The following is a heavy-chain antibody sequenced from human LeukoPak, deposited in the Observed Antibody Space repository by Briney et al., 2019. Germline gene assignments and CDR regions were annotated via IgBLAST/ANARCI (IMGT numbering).Heavy chain of an antibody. V-gene: IGHV3-30*02. D-gene: IGHD3-3*01. CDR2: IWYDGSNK. J-gene: IGHJ4*02. CDR3: AKDFGSGGGWYPQSLDY. CDR1: GFTFSNNG. Sequence: QAGGSLRLSCAASGFTFSNNGMHWVRQAPGEGLEWVAFIWYDGSNKDYADSVKGRFTISRDNSKNTVYLQMISLRVDDTAVYYCAKDFGSGGGWYPQSLDYWGQGTLVTVSS.